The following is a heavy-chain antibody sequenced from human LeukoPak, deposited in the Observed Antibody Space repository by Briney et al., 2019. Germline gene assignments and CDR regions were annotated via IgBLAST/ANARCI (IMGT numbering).Heavy chain of an antibody. V-gene: IGHV3-53*01. D-gene: IGHD1-26*01. J-gene: IGHJ4*02. Sequence: GGSLRLSRAASGFTVSSNYMSWVRQAPGKGLEWVSVIYSGGSTYYADSVKGRFTISRDNSKNTLYLQMNSLRAEDTAVYYCARVRMGATYSYFDCWGQGTLVTVSS. CDR2: IYSGGST. CDR1: GFTVSSNY. CDR3: ARVRMGATYSYFDC.